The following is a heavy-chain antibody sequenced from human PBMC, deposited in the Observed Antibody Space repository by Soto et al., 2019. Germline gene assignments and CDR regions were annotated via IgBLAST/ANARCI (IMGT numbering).Heavy chain of an antibody. J-gene: IGHJ5*02. CDR1: GGSISSYY. CDR2: IYYSGST. V-gene: IGHV4-59*01. CDR3: ATGKEYCSGGSCYFWFDP. D-gene: IGHD2-15*01. Sequence: SETLSLTCTVSGGSISSYYWSWIRQPPGKGLEWIGYIYYSGSTNYNPSLKSRVTISVDTSKNQFSLKLSSVTAADTAVYYCATGKEYCSGGSCYFWFDPWGQGTLVTVSS.